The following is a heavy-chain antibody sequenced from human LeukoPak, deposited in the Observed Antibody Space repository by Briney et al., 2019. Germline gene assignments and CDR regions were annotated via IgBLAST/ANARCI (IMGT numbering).Heavy chain of an antibody. V-gene: IGHV3-74*01. Sequence: GGSLRLSCAASGFTFSDYWMHWIRKGPGEGLVWVSHISTDGSTTAYAGSVKGRFTVSRDNAKNTLYLQMNSLTPEDTAVYYCARGTSDDYGLDYSGQGALVTVSS. D-gene: IGHD3-16*01. CDR1: GFTFSDYW. J-gene: IGHJ4*02. CDR3: ARGTSDDYGLDY. CDR2: ISTDGSTT.